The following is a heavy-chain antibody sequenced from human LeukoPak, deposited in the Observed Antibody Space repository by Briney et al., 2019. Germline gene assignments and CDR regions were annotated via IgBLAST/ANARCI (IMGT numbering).Heavy chain of an antibody. CDR2: ISANNGNT. CDR1: GYTFTTYG. J-gene: IGHJ4*02. CDR3: ARDEKEYCTSASCYYFDY. V-gene: IGHV1-18*01. Sequence: GASVKVSCKASGYTFTTYGISWVRQAPGQELEWMGWISANNGNTNYARKLQGRVTMTTDTSTSTAYMELRSLRSDDSAVYFCARDEKEYCTSASCYYFDYWGQGTLVTVSS. D-gene: IGHD2-2*01.